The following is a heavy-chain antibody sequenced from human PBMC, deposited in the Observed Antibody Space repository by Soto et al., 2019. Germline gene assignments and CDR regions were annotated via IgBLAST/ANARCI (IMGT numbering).Heavy chain of an antibody. J-gene: IGHJ6*02. CDR1: GGSISSGGYY. CDR3: ARDQDSSWFSATFRYYYYGMDV. V-gene: IGHV4-31*03. CDR2: IYYGGST. D-gene: IGHD6-13*01. Sequence: QVQLQESGPGLVKPSQTLSLTCTVSGGSISSGGYYWSWIRQHPGKGLEWIGYIYYGGSTYYNPSLKSRVTISVDTSKNQFSLKLSSVTAADTAVYYCARDQDSSWFSATFRYYYYGMDVWGQGTTVTVSS.